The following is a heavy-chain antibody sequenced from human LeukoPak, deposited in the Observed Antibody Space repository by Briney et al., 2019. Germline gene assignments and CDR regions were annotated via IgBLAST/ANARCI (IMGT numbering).Heavy chain of an antibody. V-gene: IGHV4-39*01. CDR3: ATLEIGDYYFDY. Sequence: SETLSLTCTVSGGSISSRPYYWSWVRQPPGQGLEWIGSISYSGSIHYNPSLKSRVTISVDTSRNHFSLRLSSVTAADTAVYYCATLEIGDYYFDYWGQGTLVTVSS. D-gene: IGHD3-16*01. CDR1: GGSISSRPYY. J-gene: IGHJ4*02. CDR2: ISYSGSI.